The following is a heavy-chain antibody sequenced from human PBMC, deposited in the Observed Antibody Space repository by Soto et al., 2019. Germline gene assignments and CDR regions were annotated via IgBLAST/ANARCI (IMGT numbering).Heavy chain of an antibody. Sequence: ASVKVSCKASGYTFTSYGISWVRQAPGQGLEWMGWISAYNGNTNYAQKLQERVTITRDMSTSTAYMELSSLRSEDTAVYYCAAEVVGATDYWGQGTLVNVSS. J-gene: IGHJ4*02. V-gene: IGHV1-18*01. CDR2: ISAYNGNT. D-gene: IGHD1-26*01. CDR3: AAEVVGATDY. CDR1: GYTFTSYG.